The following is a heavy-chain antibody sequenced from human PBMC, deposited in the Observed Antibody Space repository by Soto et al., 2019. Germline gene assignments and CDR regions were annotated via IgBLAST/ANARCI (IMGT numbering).Heavy chain of an antibody. J-gene: IGHJ6*02. D-gene: IGHD1-1*01. CDR3: ALGISYPWNDDYYYYGMDV. CDR2: IYYSGST. CDR1: GGSVSSGSYY. V-gene: IGHV4-61*01. Sequence: PSETLSLTCTVSGGSVSSGSYYWSWIRQPPGKGLEWIGYIYYSGSTNYNPSLKSRVTISVDTSKNQFSLKLSSVTAADTAVYYCALGISYPWNDDYYYYGMDVWGQGTTVTVSS.